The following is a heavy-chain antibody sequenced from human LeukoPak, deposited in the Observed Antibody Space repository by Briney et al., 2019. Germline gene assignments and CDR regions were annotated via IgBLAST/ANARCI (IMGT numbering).Heavy chain of an antibody. V-gene: IGHV7-4-1*02. D-gene: IGHD3-16*02. CDR2: IHPSTGNP. Sequence: ASVKVSCKASGYSFTNYAMNWVRQAPGQGLEFMGWIHPSTGNPAYAQGFSGRFVFSLDTSVTTTYLQINDLKAEDTAVYFCARALDSLGGLSLPDYWGQGTLVTVSS. CDR3: ARALDSLGGLSLPDY. J-gene: IGHJ4*02. CDR1: GYSFTNYA.